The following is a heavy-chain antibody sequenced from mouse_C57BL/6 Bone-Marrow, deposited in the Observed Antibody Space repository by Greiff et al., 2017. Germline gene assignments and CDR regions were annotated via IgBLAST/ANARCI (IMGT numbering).Heavy chain of an antibody. D-gene: IGHD1-1*01. V-gene: IGHV1-4*01. Sequence: QVHVKQSGAELARPGASVKMSCKASGYTFTSYTMHWVKQRPGQGLEWIGYINPSSGYTKYNQKFKDKATLTADKSSSTAYMQLSSLTTEDSAVYYCARGDYYGSSWGRDYWGQGTTLTVSS. J-gene: IGHJ2*01. CDR3: ARGDYYGSSWGRDY. CDR2: INPSSGYT. CDR1: GYTFTSYT.